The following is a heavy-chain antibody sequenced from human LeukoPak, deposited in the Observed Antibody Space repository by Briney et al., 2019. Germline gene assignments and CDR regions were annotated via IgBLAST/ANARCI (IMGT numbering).Heavy chain of an antibody. Sequence: RPGRSLRLSCAASGFTFNSYAMHWVRQAPGKGLEGGAVISYEGSNKYYADSVKGRFTISRDNAKNSLYLQMNSLRAEDTAVYYCARGGSGNWNAPFDYWGQGTLVTVSS. CDR3: ARGGSGNWNAPFDY. D-gene: IGHD1-1*01. V-gene: IGHV3-30*04. J-gene: IGHJ4*02. CDR1: GFTFNSYA. CDR2: ISYEGSNK.